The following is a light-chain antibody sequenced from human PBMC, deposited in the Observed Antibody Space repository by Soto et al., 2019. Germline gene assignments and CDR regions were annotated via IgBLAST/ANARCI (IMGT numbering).Light chain of an antibody. J-gene: IGKJ5*01. Sequence: EIVLTQSPGTLSLSPGERATLSCRASQSISSNYLAWYQQKPGQAPRLLIHGASSRATGIPDRFSGSGSGSEFTLTISGLQSEDFAVYYCQQYNDRPPITFGQGTRLEIK. CDR3: QQYNDRPPIT. CDR2: GAS. CDR1: QSISSN. V-gene: IGKV3D-15*01.